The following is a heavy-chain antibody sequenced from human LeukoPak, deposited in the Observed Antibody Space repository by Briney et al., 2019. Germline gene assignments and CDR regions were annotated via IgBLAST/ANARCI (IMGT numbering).Heavy chain of an antibody. J-gene: IGHJ5*02. V-gene: IGHV1-69*04. CDR1: GGTFSSYA. D-gene: IGHD3-10*01. CDR3: ARVLPPRRSYAYNWFDP. CDR2: IIPILGIA. Sequence: GASVKVSCKASGGTFSSYAISWVRQAPGQGLEWMGRIIPILGIANYAQKFQGRVTITADKSTSTAYMELSSLRSEDTAVYYCARVLPPRRSYAYNWFDPWGQGTLVTVSS.